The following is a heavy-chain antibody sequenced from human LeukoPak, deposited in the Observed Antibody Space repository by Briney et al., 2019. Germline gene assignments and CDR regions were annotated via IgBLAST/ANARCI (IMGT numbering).Heavy chain of an antibody. V-gene: IGHV4-59*01. CDR3: ARKDPSGWYFGY. CDR1: GGSISSYY. CDR2: IYYSGST. D-gene: IGHD6-19*01. J-gene: IGHJ4*02. Sequence: PSETLSLTCTVSGGSISSYYWSWIRQPPGKGLEWIGYIYYSGSTNYNPSPKSRVTISVDTSKNQFSLRLSSVTAADTAVYYCARKDPSGWYFGYWGQGTLVTVSS.